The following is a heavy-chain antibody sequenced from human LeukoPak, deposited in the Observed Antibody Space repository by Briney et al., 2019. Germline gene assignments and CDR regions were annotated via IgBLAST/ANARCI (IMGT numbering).Heavy chain of an antibody. V-gene: IGHV3-21*01. CDR1: GFTFSSYS. CDR2: ISSSSSSYI. Sequence: GGSLRLSCAASGFTFSSYSMNWVRQAPGKGLEWVSSISSSSSSYIYYADSVKGRFTISRDNAKNSLYLQMNSLRAEGTAVYYCARAVRVRDSSSPGRWYYYGMDVWGQGTTVTVSS. J-gene: IGHJ6*02. D-gene: IGHD6-13*01. CDR3: ARAVRVRDSSSPGRWYYYGMDV.